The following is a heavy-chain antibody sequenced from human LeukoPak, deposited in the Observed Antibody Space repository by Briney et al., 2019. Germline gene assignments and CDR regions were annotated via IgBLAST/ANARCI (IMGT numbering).Heavy chain of an antibody. CDR3: AKEGDEFRGYLDV. J-gene: IGHJ6*03. CDR2: IHNDGTQG. V-gene: IGHV3-33*06. Sequence: PGTSLRLSCAASGFTFSRLGMQWVRQAPGKGLEWVAVIHNDGTQGQYGNSVKGRFTISKDNSQSTLYLQMNNLRDDDTAVYYCAKEGDEFRGYLDVWGKGTTVTVS. D-gene: IGHD1-26*01. CDR1: GFTFSRLG.